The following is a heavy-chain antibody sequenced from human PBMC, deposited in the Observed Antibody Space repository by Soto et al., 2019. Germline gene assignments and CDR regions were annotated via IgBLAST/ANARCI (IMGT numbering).Heavy chain of an antibody. J-gene: IGHJ6*02. CDR1: GGSFSSGTYY. V-gene: IGHV4-31*11. Sequence: SETLSLTCAVYGGSFSSGTYYWSWIRQHPGKGLEWIGYIYYSGSTYYNPSLKSRVTISVDTSNNQFSLRLSFVTAADTAVYYCARAALVPEGLYYYYHGIDVWGPGTTVTVSS. CDR3: ARAALVPEGLYYYYHGIDV. CDR2: IYYSGST. D-gene: IGHD2-2*01.